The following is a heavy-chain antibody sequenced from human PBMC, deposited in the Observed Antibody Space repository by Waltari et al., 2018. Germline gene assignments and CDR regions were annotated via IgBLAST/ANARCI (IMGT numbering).Heavy chain of an antibody. Sequence: QVQLQESGPGLVKPSETLSLTCTVSGYSIRRGYYWGWIRQPPGKGLEWIGSIYHSGSTYYNPSLKSRVTISVDTSKNQFSLKLSSVTAADTAVYYCARVPMVRGLGFDYWGQGTLVTVSS. V-gene: IGHV4-38-2*02. CDR1: GYSIRRGYY. CDR3: ARVPMVRGLGFDY. D-gene: IGHD3-10*01. CDR2: IYHSGST. J-gene: IGHJ4*02.